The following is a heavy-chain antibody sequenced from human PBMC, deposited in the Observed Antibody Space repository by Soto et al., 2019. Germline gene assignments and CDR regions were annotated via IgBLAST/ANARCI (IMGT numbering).Heavy chain of an antibody. V-gene: IGHV3-30-3*01. CDR2: ISYDGSNK. CDR3: ARVLSKYSSPLYYYYYYGMDV. Sequence: GGSLRLSCAASGFTFSSYAMSWVRQAPGKGLGWVAVISYDGSNKYYADSVKGRFTISRDNSKNTLYLQMNSLRAEDTAVYYCARVLSKYSSPLYYYYYYGMDVWGQGTTVTVSS. J-gene: IGHJ6*02. CDR1: GFTFSSYA. D-gene: IGHD6-6*01.